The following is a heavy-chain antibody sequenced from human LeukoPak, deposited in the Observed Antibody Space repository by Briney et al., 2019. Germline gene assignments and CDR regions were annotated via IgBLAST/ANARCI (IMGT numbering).Heavy chain of an antibody. Sequence: GGSLRLSCATSGFNFDRYTIHWVRQAPGKGLEWASLAGWAGGTTFYSDSVRGRFTISRDSGRKSVYLQMNSLTTDDTAFYFCAKELDTMFFDYWGQGALVTVSS. V-gene: IGHV3-43*01. CDR3: AKELDTMFFDY. CDR1: GFNFDRYT. J-gene: IGHJ4*02. CDR2: AGWAGGTT. D-gene: IGHD3-10*02.